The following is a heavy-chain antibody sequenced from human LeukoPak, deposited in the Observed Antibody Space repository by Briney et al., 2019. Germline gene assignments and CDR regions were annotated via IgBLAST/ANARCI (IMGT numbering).Heavy chain of an antibody. Sequence: GGSLRLSCAVSGFTFTDYWMNWVRQAPGKGLEWVSSISSSSSYIYYADSVKGRFTISRDNAKNSLYLQMNSLRAEDTAVYYCARDWSGGAHFDYWGQGTLVTVSS. J-gene: IGHJ4*02. CDR3: ARDWSGGAHFDY. CDR2: ISSSSSYI. V-gene: IGHV3-21*01. CDR1: GFTFTDYW. D-gene: IGHD3-10*01.